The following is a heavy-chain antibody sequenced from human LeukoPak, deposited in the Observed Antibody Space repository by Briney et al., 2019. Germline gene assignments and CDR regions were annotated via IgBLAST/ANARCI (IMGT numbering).Heavy chain of an antibody. V-gene: IGHV3-21*01. Sequence: GGSLRLSCAASGFTFSSYSMNWVRQAPGKGLEWVSSISSSSSYIYYADSVKGRFTISRDNAKNSLYLQMNSLRAENTAVYYCARDINWNYDYWGQGTLVTVSS. CDR3: ARDINWNYDY. CDR2: ISSSSSYI. D-gene: IGHD1-7*01. J-gene: IGHJ4*02. CDR1: GFTFSSYS.